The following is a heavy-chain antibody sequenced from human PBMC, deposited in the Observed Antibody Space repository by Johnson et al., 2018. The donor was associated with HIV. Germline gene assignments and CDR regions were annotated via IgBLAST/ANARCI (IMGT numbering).Heavy chain of an antibody. J-gene: IGHJ3*02. CDR1: GFTFSNYW. V-gene: IGHV3-74*01. Sequence: VQLVESGGGLVQPGGSLRLSCVVSGFTFSNYWMEWVRQAPGEGLVWVSRISTDGSRTTYADSVKGRFTISRDNAKNTLYLEMNGLRADDTAVYYCVRDDYSFEIWGRGTLVTVSS. CDR2: ISTDGSRT. D-gene: IGHD4/OR15-4a*01. CDR3: VRDDYSFEI.